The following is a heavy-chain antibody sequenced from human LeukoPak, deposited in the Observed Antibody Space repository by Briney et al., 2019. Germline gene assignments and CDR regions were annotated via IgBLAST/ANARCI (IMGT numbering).Heavy chain of an antibody. D-gene: IGHD3-22*01. Sequence: SVKVSCKASGGTFSSYAISWVRQAPGQGLEWMGGIIPIFGTANYAQKFQGRVTITADESTSTAYMELSSLRSEDTAVYYCASRLWYDSSGYYYAVVDYWGQGTLVTVSS. V-gene: IGHV1-69*13. J-gene: IGHJ4*02. CDR2: IIPIFGTA. CDR1: GGTFSSYA. CDR3: ASRLWYDSSGYYYAVVDY.